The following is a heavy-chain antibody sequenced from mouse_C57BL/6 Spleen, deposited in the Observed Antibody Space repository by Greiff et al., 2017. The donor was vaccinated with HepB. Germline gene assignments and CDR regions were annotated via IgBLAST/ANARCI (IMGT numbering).Heavy chain of an antibody. V-gene: IGHV2-2*01. Sequence: VQVVESGPGLVQPSQSLSITCTVSGFSLTSYGVHWVRQSPGKGLEWLGVIWSGGSTDYNAAFISRLSISKDNSKSQVFFKMNSLQADDTAIYYCARKGYGSSYPFAYWGQGTLVTVSA. J-gene: IGHJ3*01. CDR1: GFSLTSYG. CDR3: ARKGYGSSYPFAY. CDR2: IWSGGST. D-gene: IGHD1-1*01.